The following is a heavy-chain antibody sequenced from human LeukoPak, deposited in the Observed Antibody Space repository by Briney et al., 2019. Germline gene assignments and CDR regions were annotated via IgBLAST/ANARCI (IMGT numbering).Heavy chain of an antibody. CDR1: GFTFSSYA. J-gene: IGHJ4*02. D-gene: IGHD3-3*01. CDR3: AKVVHPGNYYDFWSGPDY. Sequence: GGSLRLSCATSGFTFSSYAMSWVRQAPGKGLEWVSAISGSGGSTYYADSVKGRFTISRDNSKNTLYLQMNSLRAEDTAVYYCAKVVHPGNYYDFWSGPDYWGQGTLVTVSS. V-gene: IGHV3-23*01. CDR2: ISGSGGST.